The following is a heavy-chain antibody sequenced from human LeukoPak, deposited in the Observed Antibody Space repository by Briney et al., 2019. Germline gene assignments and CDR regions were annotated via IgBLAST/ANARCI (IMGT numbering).Heavy chain of an antibody. CDR3: GSYGSGKRPLWGWFDP. J-gene: IGHJ5*02. CDR1: GGTTSIYY. CDR2: IHASGDT. V-gene: IGHV4-4*07. D-gene: IGHD3-10*01. Sequence: PSETLSLTCTVSGGTTSIYYWIWIRQIAGKGLEWIGRIHASGDTTYNPSLKSRVTMSLDTSKNQFSLKLSSVTAADTAVYYCGSYGSGKRPLWGWFDPWGQGTLVTVSS.